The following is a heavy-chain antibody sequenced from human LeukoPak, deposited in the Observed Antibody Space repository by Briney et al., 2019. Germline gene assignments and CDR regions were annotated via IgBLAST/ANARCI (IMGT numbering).Heavy chain of an antibody. Sequence: PSETLSLTCTVSGGSISSYYWSWIRQSPGKGLEWIASIFHSGSTFHNPSLKSRVTISVDTSKNQFSLRLSSVTAADTAVYYCARETEKQWQYWGQGTTVTVSS. V-gene: IGHV4-38-2*02. CDR3: ARETEKQWQY. CDR1: GGSISSYY. D-gene: IGHD6-19*01. J-gene: IGHJ6*01. CDR2: IFHSGST.